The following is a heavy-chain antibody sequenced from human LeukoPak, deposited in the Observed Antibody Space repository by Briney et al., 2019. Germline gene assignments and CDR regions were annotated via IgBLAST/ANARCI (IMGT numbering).Heavy chain of an antibody. J-gene: IGHJ4*02. CDR1: GFTFSSYS. CDR3: ARDGGYQAFDY. Sequence: PGGSLRLSCAASGFTFSSYSMNWVRQAPGKGLEWVSYISSSGSTIYYADSVKGRFTISRDNAKNSLYLQMNSLRAEDTAVYNCARDGGYQAFDYWGQGTLVTVSS. D-gene: IGHD2-2*01. V-gene: IGHV3-48*04. CDR2: ISSSGSTI.